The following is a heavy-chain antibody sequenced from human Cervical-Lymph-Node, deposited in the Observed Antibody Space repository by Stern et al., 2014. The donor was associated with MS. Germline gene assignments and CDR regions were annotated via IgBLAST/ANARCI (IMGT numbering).Heavy chain of an antibody. Sequence: VQLVQSGAEVQKPGSSVKVSCRASGGTFSSSDISWVRQAPGQGLEWMGSIIPIIGTANYAQKYQGRVTITADESTSTAYMELSSLRSEDTAIYYCALGGFGHYFEYWGQGTLVTVSS. CDR2: IIPIIGTA. V-gene: IGHV1-69*11. J-gene: IGHJ4*02. CDR1: GGTFSSSD. D-gene: IGHD3-10*01. CDR3: ALGGFGHYFEY.